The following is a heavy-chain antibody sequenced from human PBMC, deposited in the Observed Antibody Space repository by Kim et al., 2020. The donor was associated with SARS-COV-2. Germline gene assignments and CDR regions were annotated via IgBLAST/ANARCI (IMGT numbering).Heavy chain of an antibody. CDR3: ARGRGNVVWFGELLVTHYGMDV. V-gene: IGHV1-8*01. J-gene: IGHJ6*02. Sequence: ASVKVSCKASGYTFTSYDINWVRQATGQGLEWMGWMNPNSGNTGYAQKFQGRVTMTRNTSISTAYMELSSLRSEDTAVYYCARGRGNVVWFGELLVTHYGMDVWGQGTTVTVSS. CDR2: MNPNSGNT. CDR1: GYTFTSYD. D-gene: IGHD3-10*01.